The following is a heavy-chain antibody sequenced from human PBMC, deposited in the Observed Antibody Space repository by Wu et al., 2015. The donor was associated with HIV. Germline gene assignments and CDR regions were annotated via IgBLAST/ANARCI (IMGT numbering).Heavy chain of an antibody. CDR3: AMKFPSEVGWRAPPNFDY. D-gene: IGHD3-10*01. J-gene: IGHJ4*02. V-gene: IGHV1-2*02. Sequence: QVQLVQSGAEVKKPGASVKVSCKASGYTFTGYYMHWVRQAPGQGLEWMGWINPNSGGTNYAQKFQGRVTMTRDTSISTAYMELSRLRSDDTAVYYCAMKFPSEVGWRAPPNFDYWGQGTLVTVSS. CDR2: INPNSGGT. CDR1: GYTFTGYY.